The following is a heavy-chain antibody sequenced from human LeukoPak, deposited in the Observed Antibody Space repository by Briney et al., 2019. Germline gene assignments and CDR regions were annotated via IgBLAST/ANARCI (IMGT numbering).Heavy chain of an antibody. CDR3: ARGRDYYDSSGYYYDFDY. CDR1: GFTFSDYY. Sequence: GGSLRLSCAASGFTFSDYYMSWIRQAPGKGLEWVSYISSSGSTIYYADSAKGRFTISRDNAKNSLYLQMNSLRAEDTAVYYCARGRDYYDSSGYYYDFDYWGQGTLVTVSS. D-gene: IGHD3-22*01. CDR2: ISSSGSTI. J-gene: IGHJ4*02. V-gene: IGHV3-11*01.